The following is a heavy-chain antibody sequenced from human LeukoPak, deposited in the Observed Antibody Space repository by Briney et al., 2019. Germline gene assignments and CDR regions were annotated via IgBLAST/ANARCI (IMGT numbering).Heavy chain of an antibody. CDR3: ARRYCSGGSCYSFRGDWFDP. CDR1: GFTFSSYA. D-gene: IGHD2-15*01. Sequence: GGSLRLSCADSGFTFSSYAMHWVGQAPGKGLEWVAVISYDGSNKYYADFVKGRFTISRDNSKNTLYLQMNSLRAEDTAVYYCARRYCSGGSCYSFRGDWFDPWGQGTLVTVSS. V-gene: IGHV3-30*04. J-gene: IGHJ5*02. CDR2: ISYDGSNK.